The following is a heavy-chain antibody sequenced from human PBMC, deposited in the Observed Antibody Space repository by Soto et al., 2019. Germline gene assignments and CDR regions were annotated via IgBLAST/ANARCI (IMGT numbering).Heavy chain of an antibody. CDR2: IYYSGST. J-gene: IGHJ3*01. V-gene: IGHV4-59*01. CDR1: GASISSYY. CDR3: ARWLTQETFDV. Sequence: QVQLQESGPGLVKPSETLSLTCTVSGASISSYYWSWIRQPPGKGLEWIGYIYYSGSTNYNPSLKSRASSSGEASKNQFPLTLTSVTAADTAVYYCARWLTQETFDVWGQGTMVTVSS. D-gene: IGHD3-9*01.